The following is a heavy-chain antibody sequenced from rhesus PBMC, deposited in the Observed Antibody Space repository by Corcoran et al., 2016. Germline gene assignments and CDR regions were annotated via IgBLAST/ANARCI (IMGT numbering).Heavy chain of an antibody. D-gene: IGHD2-21*01. CDR1: GYSISSNY. Sequence: QVQLQESGPGLVKPSETLSLTCAVSGYSISSNYWSWIRQPPGKGLEWIGYIYGSSGSTYYNPSLKSRVTSSTDTAKNQCSLKLSSVTAADTAVYYCARDCTGSGCYGAFDFWGQGLRVTVSS. J-gene: IGHJ3*01. V-gene: IGHV4-147*01. CDR3: ARDCTGSGCYGAFDF. CDR2: IYGSSGST.